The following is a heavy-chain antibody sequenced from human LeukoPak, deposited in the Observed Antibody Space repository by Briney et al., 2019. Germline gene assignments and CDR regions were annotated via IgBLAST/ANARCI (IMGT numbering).Heavy chain of an antibody. Sequence: SETLSLTCAVYGASFSGYYWSWIGQPPGKGLEWIGEINHSGSTNYNPSRKSRVTISVDTSKDQCCLKLSSVTAADTAVYYCARGPPAGAFDYWGQGTLVTVSS. J-gene: IGHJ4*02. D-gene: IGHD1-14*01. CDR2: INHSGST. V-gene: IGHV4-34*01. CDR1: GASFSGYY. CDR3: ARGPPAGAFDY.